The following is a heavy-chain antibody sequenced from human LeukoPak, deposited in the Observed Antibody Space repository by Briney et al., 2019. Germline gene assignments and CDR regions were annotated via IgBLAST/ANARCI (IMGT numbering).Heavy chain of an antibody. CDR2: INHSGST. CDR3: ARARLRQSSSSFDP. D-gene: IGHD3-16*01. CDR1: GGSFSGYY. Sequence: SETLSLTRAVYGGSFSGYYWSCIRQPPGKGLEWIGQINHSGSTNYNPSLKSRVTIPVDTSKNQFSLKLSSVTAADTAVYYCARARLRQSSSSFDPWGQGTLVTVSS. V-gene: IGHV4-34*01. J-gene: IGHJ5*02.